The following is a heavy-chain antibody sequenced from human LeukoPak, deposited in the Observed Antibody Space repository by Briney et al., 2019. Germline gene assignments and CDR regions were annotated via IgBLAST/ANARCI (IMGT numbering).Heavy chain of an antibody. CDR2: ISDDGSNK. CDR3: AKGGDSSGYYGGPDY. Sequence: HPGGSLRLSCVASGFSFNNYRMTWVRQAPDKGLEWVAVISDDGSNKYYADSVKGRFIISRDNSKNTLYLQMNSLRAGDTAVYYCAKGGDSSGYYGGPDYWGQGTLVTVSS. CDR1: GFSFNNYR. J-gene: IGHJ4*02. D-gene: IGHD3-22*01. V-gene: IGHV3-30*18.